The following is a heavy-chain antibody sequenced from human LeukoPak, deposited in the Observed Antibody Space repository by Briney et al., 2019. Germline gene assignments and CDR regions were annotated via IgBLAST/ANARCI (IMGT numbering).Heavy chain of an antibody. Sequence: PGGSLRLSCAASGFTFSSYAMSWVRQAPGKGLEWVSAISGSGGSTYYADSVKGRFTISRDNAKNSLYLQMNSLRAEDTAVYYCARGRGNYYGMDVWGQGTTVTVSS. CDR1: GFTFSSYA. CDR2: ISGSGGST. CDR3: ARGRGNYYGMDV. J-gene: IGHJ6*02. V-gene: IGHV3-23*01.